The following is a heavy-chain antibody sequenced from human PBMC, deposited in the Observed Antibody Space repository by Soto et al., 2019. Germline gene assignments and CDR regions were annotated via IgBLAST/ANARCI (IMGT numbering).Heavy chain of an antibody. D-gene: IGHD5-12*01. CDR3: AREYSGYTSIFDY. Sequence: GGSLRLSCAASGFTFSSYSMNWVRQAPGKGLEWVSYISSSSSTIYYADSVKGRFTISRDNAKNSLYLQMNSLRAEDTALYYCAREYSGYTSIFDYWGQGTLVTVSS. CDR2: ISSSSSTI. CDR1: GFTFSSYS. V-gene: IGHV3-48*01. J-gene: IGHJ4*02.